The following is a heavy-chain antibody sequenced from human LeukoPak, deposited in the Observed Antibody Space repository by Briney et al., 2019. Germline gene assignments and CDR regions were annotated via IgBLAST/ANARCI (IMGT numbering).Heavy chain of an antibody. CDR2: IYYSGST. CDR1: GGSISSYY. J-gene: IGHJ4*02. Sequence: TPSETLSLTCTVSGGSISSYYWSWIRQPPGKGLEWIGTIYYSGSTKNNPSLKSRVTISVDTSKNQFSLKLSSVTAADTAVYYCARPQAYDSSGWSYWGQGTLVTVSS. V-gene: IGHV4-59*08. D-gene: IGHD3-22*01. CDR3: ARPQAYDSSGWSY.